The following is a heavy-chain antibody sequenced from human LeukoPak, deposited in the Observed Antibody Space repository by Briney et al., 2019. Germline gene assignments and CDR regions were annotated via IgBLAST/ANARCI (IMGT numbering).Heavy chain of an antibody. CDR3: TSWGDTTAEYFQR. CDR2: INPDGRDK. J-gene: IGHJ1*01. V-gene: IGHV3-7*01. D-gene: IGHD2-21*02. Sequence: GGSLTLSCVVSGFTFNKCWMNWVRQAPGKGLEWVAHINPDGRDKYYVDSVKGRFTISRDNAENSLYLQMNSLRVEDTAVYYCTSWGDTTAEYFQRWGQGTLVTVSS. CDR1: GFTFNKCW.